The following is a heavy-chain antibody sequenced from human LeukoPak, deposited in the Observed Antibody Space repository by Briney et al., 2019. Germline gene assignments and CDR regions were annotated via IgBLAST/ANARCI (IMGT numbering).Heavy chain of an antibody. CDR2: ISSSGSTI. CDR3: ARHYDSSGYYYVPAAFDI. Sequence: PGGSLRLSCAASGFTFSDYYMSWIRQAPGKGLEWVSYISSSGSTIYYADSVKGRFTISRDNAKNSLYLQMNSLRAEDTAVYYCARHYDSSGYYYVPAAFDIWGQGTMVTVSS. CDR1: GFTFSDYY. J-gene: IGHJ3*02. D-gene: IGHD3-22*01. V-gene: IGHV3-11*04.